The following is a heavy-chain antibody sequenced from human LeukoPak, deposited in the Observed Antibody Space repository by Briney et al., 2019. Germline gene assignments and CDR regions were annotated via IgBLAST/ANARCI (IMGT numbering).Heavy chain of an antibody. D-gene: IGHD3-10*01. CDR1: GESFSGYF. CDR3: AAGDLGGYYYFDY. Sequence: SETLSLTCAVYGESFSGYFWSWIRQPPGKGLEWIGEINHSGYTNYNPSLKSRVTISVDTSKNQFSLKLSSVTAADTAVYYCAAGDLGGYYYFDYWGQGTLVTVSS. J-gene: IGHJ4*02. CDR2: INHSGYT. V-gene: IGHV4-34*01.